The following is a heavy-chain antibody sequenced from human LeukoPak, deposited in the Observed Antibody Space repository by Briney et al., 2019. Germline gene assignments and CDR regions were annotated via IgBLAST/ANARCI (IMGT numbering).Heavy chain of an antibody. J-gene: IGHJ4*02. Sequence: ASVKVSCKASGYTFTSYGISWVRQAPGQGLEWMGWISAYNGNTNYAQKLQGRVTMTTDPSTSTAYMELRSLRSDDTAVYYCARAPIVGATTSRYFDYWGQGTLVTVSS. CDR3: ARAPIVGATTSRYFDY. V-gene: IGHV1-18*01. CDR2: ISAYNGNT. CDR1: GYTFTSYG. D-gene: IGHD1-26*01.